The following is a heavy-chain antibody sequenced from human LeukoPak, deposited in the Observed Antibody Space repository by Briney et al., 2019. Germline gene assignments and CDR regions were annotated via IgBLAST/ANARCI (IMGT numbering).Heavy chain of an antibody. CDR2: IGKAGDT. V-gene: IGHV3-13*01. D-gene: IGHD1-26*01. J-gene: IGHJ4*02. CDR3: ASLGDSIY. Sequence: PGGSLRLSCAASGFAFTDYDMHWVRQAIGGGLEWVSSIGKAGDTYYADSAKGRFTISRENANNHLYLQMNSLRAGDTAVYFCASLGDSIYWGQGTLVTVSS. CDR1: GFAFTDYD.